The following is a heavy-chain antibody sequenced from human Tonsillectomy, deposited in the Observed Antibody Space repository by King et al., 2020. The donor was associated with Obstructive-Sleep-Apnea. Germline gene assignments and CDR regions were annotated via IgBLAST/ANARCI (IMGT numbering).Heavy chain of an antibody. J-gene: IGHJ4*02. V-gene: IGHV3-30*18. Sequence: VQLVESGGGVVQPGRSLRLSCAASGFTFSSYGMHWVRQAPGKGLEWVAVISYCGSNKFYADSVKVRFSISRDNSKNTLDLQVNSLRAEDTAVYYCAKDRSRYYYDSSGYFDYWGQGTLVTVSS. CDR3: AKDRSRYYYDSSGYFDY. D-gene: IGHD3-22*01. CDR2: ISYCGSNK. CDR1: GFTFSSYG.